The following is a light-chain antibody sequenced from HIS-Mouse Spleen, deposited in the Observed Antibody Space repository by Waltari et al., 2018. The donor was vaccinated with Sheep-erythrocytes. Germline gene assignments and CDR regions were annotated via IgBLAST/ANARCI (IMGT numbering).Light chain of an antibody. Sequence: SYELTQPPSVSVSPGQTASITCSGDKLGDKYACWYQQKPGQSPVLVIYQDSKRPSGSPERLAGSNSGNTATLNISGTQAMDEADYYWQAWDSSTAWNVVVGGGTKLTVL. CDR2: QDS. CDR3: QAWDSSTAWNVV. J-gene: IGLJ2*01. V-gene: IGLV3-1*01. CDR1: KLGDKY.